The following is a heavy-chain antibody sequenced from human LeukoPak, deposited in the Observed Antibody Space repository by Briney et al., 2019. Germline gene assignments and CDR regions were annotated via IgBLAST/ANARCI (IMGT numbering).Heavy chain of an antibody. CDR1: GGSISSSSYY. J-gene: IGHJ5*02. Sequence: ETSETLSLTCTVSGGSISSSSYYWGWIRQPPGKGLEWIGSIYYSGSTYYNPSLKSRVTISVDTSKNQFSLKLSSVTAADTAVYYCARLRGRFDTWGQGTLVTVSS. V-gene: IGHV4-39*01. CDR2: IYYSGST. CDR3: ARLRGRFDT. D-gene: IGHD5-24*01.